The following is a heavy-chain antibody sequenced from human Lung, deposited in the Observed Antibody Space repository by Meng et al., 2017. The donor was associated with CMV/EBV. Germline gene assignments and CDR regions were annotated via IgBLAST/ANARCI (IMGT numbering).Heavy chain of an antibody. Sequence: QGAREEVGPGLVKPSGTLSLTCAVAGGSISSSNWWSWVRQPPGKGLEWIGEIYHSGSTNYNPSLKSRVTISVDKSKNQFSLKLSSVTAADTAVYYCASFPPPGKQWLVTDYWGQGTLVTVSS. CDR1: GGSISSSNW. V-gene: IGHV4-4*02. J-gene: IGHJ4*02. CDR2: IYHSGST. D-gene: IGHD6-19*01. CDR3: ASFPPPGKQWLVTDY.